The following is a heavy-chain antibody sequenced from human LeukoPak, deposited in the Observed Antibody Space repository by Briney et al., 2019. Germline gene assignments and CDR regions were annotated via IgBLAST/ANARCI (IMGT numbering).Heavy chain of an antibody. Sequence: PSETLSLTCTVSGGSISNYYWNWVRQPPGKGLEWVGHISYSGGTKYNPSLQSRVTISIDTSKNQFSLNLSSVTAADTAVYYCARRVMMSAAGVPDTWLDPWGQGILVTVSS. CDR1: GGSISNYY. CDR2: ISYSGGT. CDR3: ARRVMMSAAGVPDTWLDP. J-gene: IGHJ5*02. V-gene: IGHV4-59*08. D-gene: IGHD2-8*01.